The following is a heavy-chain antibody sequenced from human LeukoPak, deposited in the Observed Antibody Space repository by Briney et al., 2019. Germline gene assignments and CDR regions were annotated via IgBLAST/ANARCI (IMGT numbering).Heavy chain of an antibody. CDR1: GGTFSSYA. D-gene: IGHD1-26*01. J-gene: IGHJ4*02. V-gene: IGHV1-69*04. Sequence: ASVKVSCKASGGTFSSYAISWVRQAPGQGLEWMGRIIPIPGIANYAQKFQGRVTITADKSTSTAYMELSSLRSEDTAVYYCARAQRFSSGSYWYYWGQGTLVTVSS. CDR3: ARAQRFSSGSYWYY. CDR2: IIPIPGIA.